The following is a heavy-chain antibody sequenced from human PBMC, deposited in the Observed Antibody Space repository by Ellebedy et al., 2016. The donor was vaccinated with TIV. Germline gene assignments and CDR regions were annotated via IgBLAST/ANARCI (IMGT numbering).Heavy chain of an antibody. CDR2: INPYNGNT. D-gene: IGHD3-16*01. Sequence: AASVKVSCKASGYTFTHYGISWVRQAPGQGLEWMGWINPYNGNTTYAQKYQGRVTMTTDPSTRTSYMELSSLTSDDTAIYDCARHLESGWLIHGGDYWGQGSLVTVSS. CDR1: GYTFTHYG. CDR3: ARHLESGWLIHGGDY. J-gene: IGHJ4*02. V-gene: IGHV1-18*04.